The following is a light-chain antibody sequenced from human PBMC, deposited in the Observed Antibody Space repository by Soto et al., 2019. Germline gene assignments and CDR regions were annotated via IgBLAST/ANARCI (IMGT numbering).Light chain of an antibody. J-gene: IGKJ1*01. V-gene: IGKV3-20*01. CDR3: HQYGSSPQT. CDR2: GAS. Sequence: EIVLTQSPGTLSLSPGDRATLFCRASQSVSSTHLAWYHQKPGQAPRLLIYGASTRASGIPDRFSDSGSGTDFTLTISRLETEDFAVYYCHQYGSSPQTFDQGTKVEIK. CDR1: QSVSSTH.